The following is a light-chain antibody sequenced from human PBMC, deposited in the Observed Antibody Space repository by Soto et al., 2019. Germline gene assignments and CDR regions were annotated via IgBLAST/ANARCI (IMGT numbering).Light chain of an antibody. CDR2: EVS. CDR1: SSDVGAYDY. J-gene: IGLJ1*01. CDR3: CSYTGSSTPYV. Sequence: QSALPQPASVSGSPGQSIAISCTGTSSDVGAYDYVSWYQQYPGQAPKLMIYEVSNRPSGISDRFSGSKSGNMASLTISGLQAEDEADYYCCSYTGSSTPYVFGTGTKLTVL. V-gene: IGLV2-14*01.